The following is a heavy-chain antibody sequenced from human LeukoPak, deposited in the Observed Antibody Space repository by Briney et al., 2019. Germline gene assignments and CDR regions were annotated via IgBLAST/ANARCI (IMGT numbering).Heavy chain of an antibody. CDR1: GGSFSGYY. CDR3: ARGAHLRITMVRGVIPSYYGMDV. V-gene: IGHV4-34*01. D-gene: IGHD3-10*01. J-gene: IGHJ6*02. Sequence: SETLSLTCAVYGGSFSGYYWSWIRQPPGKGLEWIGEINHSGSTNYNPSLKSRVTISVDTSKNQFSLKLSSVTAADTAVYYCARGAHLRITMVRGVIPSYYGMDVWGQGTTVTVPS. CDR2: INHSGST.